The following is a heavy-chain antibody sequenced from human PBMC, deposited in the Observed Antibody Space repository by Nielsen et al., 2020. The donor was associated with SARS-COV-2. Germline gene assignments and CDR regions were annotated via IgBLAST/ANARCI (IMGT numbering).Heavy chain of an antibody. D-gene: IGHD6-19*01. CDR1: GFTLISYG. CDR2: MSSSGSVI. Sequence: GGSLRLSCAASGFTLISYGMNWVRQAPGKGLEWLSHMSSSGSVIYYADSVKGRFTISRDNAENSLFLQMNSLRAEDTAVYYCASLYSSGSPGWGQGTLVTVSS. CDR3: ASLYSSGSPG. V-gene: IGHV3-48*03. J-gene: IGHJ4*02.